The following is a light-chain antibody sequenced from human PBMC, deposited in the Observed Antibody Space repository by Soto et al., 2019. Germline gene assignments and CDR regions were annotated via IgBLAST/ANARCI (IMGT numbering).Light chain of an antibody. J-gene: IGKJ1*01. CDR2: KAS. Sequence: DIQMTQSPSTLSASVGDRVTITCRASQSINSRLAWYQQKPGKAPKLLIYKASSLESGVPSRFSGSGSGTQFTLTISSLQPDDFATYYCQHYNNYWTFGQGTKVEIK. CDR3: QHYNNYWT. CDR1: QSINSR. V-gene: IGKV1-5*03.